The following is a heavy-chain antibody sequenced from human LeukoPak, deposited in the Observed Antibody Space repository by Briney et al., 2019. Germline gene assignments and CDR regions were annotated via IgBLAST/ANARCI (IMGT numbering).Heavy chain of an antibody. Sequence: GASVTVSCKASGGTFSSYAISWVRQAPGQGLEWMGGIIPIFGTANYAQKFQGRVTITADKSTSTAYMELSSLRSEDTAVYYCAREALNYYDSSAYPAGYYYYYMDVWGKGTTVTVSS. J-gene: IGHJ6*03. D-gene: IGHD3-22*01. V-gene: IGHV1-69*06. CDR1: GGTFSSYA. CDR2: IIPIFGTA. CDR3: AREALNYYDSSAYPAGYYYYYMDV.